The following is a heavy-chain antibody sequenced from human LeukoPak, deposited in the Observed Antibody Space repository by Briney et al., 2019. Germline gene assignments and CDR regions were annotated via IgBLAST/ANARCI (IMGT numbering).Heavy chain of an antibody. D-gene: IGHD1-26*01. CDR2: ISWNSGSI. CDR1: GFTFDDYA. V-gene: IGHV3-9*01. J-gene: IGHJ6*02. Sequence: GGSLRLSCAASGFTFDDYAMHWVRQAPGKGLEWVSGISWNSGSIGYADSVKGRFTISRDNAKNSLYLQMNSLRAEDTAVYYCARDDKYSGSHYYYYGMDVWGQGTTVTVSS. CDR3: ARDDKYSGSHYYYYGMDV.